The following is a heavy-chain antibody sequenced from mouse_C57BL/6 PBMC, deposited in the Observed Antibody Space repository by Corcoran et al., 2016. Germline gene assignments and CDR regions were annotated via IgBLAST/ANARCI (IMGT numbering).Heavy chain of an antibody. J-gene: IGHJ4*01. Sequence: GTELVKPGASVKIPCKASGYTFTDYNMDWVKQSHGKSLEWIGDINPNNGGTIYNQKFKGKATLTVDKSSSTAYMELRSLTSEDTAVYYCARGNYYGSSYGLAMDYWGQGTSVTVSS. CDR3: ARGNYYGSSYGLAMDY. D-gene: IGHD1-1*01. CDR1: GYTFTDYN. CDR2: INPNNGGT. V-gene: IGHV1-18*01.